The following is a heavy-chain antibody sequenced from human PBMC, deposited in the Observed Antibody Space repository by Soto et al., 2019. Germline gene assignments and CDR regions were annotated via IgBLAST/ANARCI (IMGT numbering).Heavy chain of an antibody. V-gene: IGHV2-70*11. CDR3: ARIFLEKRNYYYYYMDV. J-gene: IGHJ6*03. CDR1: GFSLSTSGMC. CDR2: IDWDDDK. D-gene: IGHD1-1*01. Sequence: SGPTLVNPTQTLTLTCTFSGFSLSTSGMCVSWIRQPPGKALEWLARIDWDDDKYYSTSLKTRLTISKDTSKNQVVLTMTNMDPVDTATYYCARIFLEKRNYYYYYMDVWGKGTTVTVSS.